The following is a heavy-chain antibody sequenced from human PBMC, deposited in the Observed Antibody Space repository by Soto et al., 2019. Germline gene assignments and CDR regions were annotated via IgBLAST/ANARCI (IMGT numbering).Heavy chain of an antibody. CDR1: GFTSSSNS. D-gene: IGHD6-25*01. Sequence: PVGSLRLSCAASGFTSSSNSMNWVRQAPGKGLEWVSSISSSSGYRYYADSVKGRFTISRDNGKNSLYLQMNSLRVEDTAVYYCAKERTAPGSGASEYWGEGTLVTVS. J-gene: IGHJ4*02. CDR3: AKERTAPGSGASEY. V-gene: IGHV3-21*01. CDR2: ISSSSGYR.